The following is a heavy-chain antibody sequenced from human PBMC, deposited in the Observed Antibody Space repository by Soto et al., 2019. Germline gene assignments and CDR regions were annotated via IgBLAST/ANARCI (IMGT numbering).Heavy chain of an antibody. Sequence: GGSLRLSCAASGFTFSSYWMHWVRQAPGKGLVWVSRIKSDGSSTDYADSVKGRFTISRDNAKNTLYLQMNSLRAEDTAVYYCTRDRNEFYFDYWGQGTLVTVSS. D-gene: IGHD3-10*01. CDR3: TRDRNEFYFDY. V-gene: IGHV3-74*01. J-gene: IGHJ4*02. CDR1: GFTFSSYW. CDR2: IKSDGSST.